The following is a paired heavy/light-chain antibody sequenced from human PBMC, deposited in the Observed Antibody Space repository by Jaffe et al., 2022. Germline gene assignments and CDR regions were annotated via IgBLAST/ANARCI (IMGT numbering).Heavy chain of an antibody. CDR2: ISWNSGTK. V-gene: IGHV3-9*01. CDR1: GFTFDDYA. CDR3: AKGYGSGIYDSFDM. J-gene: IGHJ3*02. Sequence: EVQLVESGGGRVQPGRSLRLSCAASGFTFDDYAMHWVRQAPGKGLEWVSDISWNSGTKNYADSVKGRFTISRDNAKNSVYLQMDRLKREDTALYYCAKGYGSGIYDSFDMWGQGTVVTVSS. D-gene: IGHD3-10*01.
Light chain of an antibody. CDR1: NIGVKN. CDR2: RDR. J-gene: IGLJ2*01. CDR3: QVWDSNTWV. Sequence: SYELTQPLSLSVALGQTATITCGGNNIGVKNVHWYQQKPGQAPVLVIYRDRHRPSGIPERFSGSNSGNTATLTISRAQAGDEADYYCQVWDSNTWVFGGRTMLTVL. V-gene: IGLV3-9*01.